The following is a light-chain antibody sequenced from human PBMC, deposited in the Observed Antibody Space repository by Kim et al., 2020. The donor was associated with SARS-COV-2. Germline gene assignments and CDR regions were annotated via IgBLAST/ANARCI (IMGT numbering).Light chain of an antibody. J-gene: IGLJ3*02. CDR2: SDN. V-gene: IGLV1-47*02. CDR1: SSNIGSNY. CDR3: AAWDDSLSGWV. Sequence: QSALTQPPSASGTPGQRVTISCSGSSSNIGSNYAFWYQHLPGTAPKLLIYSDNERPSGVPDRFSGSKSGTSASLAISGLRSEDEADYYCAAWDDSLSGWVFGGGTQLTVL.